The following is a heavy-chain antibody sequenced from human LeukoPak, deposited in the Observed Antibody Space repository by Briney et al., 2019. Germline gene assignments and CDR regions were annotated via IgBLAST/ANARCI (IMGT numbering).Heavy chain of an antibody. D-gene: IGHD6-19*01. V-gene: IGHV4-61*08. J-gene: IGHJ5*02. CDR3: AREFPDSSGWYRFDP. CDR2: IYHSGST. CDR1: GGSISSGGYY. Sequence: SETLSLTCTVSGGSISSGGYYWSWIRQPPGKGLEWIGYIYHSGSTYYNPSLKSRVTISVDTSKNQFSLKLSSVTAADTAVYYCAREFPDSSGWYRFDPWGQGTLVTVSS.